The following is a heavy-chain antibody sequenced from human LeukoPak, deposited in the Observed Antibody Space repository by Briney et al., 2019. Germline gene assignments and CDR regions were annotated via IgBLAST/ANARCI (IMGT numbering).Heavy chain of an antibody. D-gene: IGHD3-9*01. V-gene: IGHV3-30*04. CDR2: ISYDGSNK. J-gene: IGHJ4*02. CDR3: ARDGPHYDILPGYLDY. Sequence: WRSLTLSCAASGFTFSSYAMHWDRQAPGKGLEWVAVISYDGSNKYYADSVKGRFTISRDNSKNTLYLQMNSLRAEDTAVYYCARDGPHYDILPGYLDYWGQGTLVTVSS. CDR1: GFTFSSYA.